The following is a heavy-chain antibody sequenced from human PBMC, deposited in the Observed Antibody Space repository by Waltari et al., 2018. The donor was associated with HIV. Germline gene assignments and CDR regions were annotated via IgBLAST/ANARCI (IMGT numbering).Heavy chain of an antibody. D-gene: IGHD3-16*01. Sequence: EVQLVESGGGLVQPEESLRPSCAASGFFLSSYSMNWVRQAPGEGLEWISFISSSGSTIYYADFVKGRFTVSRDNAENSLYLQMNSLRDEDTAVYYCVRDPKTSWGELDYWGQGTLVAVSS. CDR3: VRDPKTSWGELDY. CDR2: ISSSGSTI. J-gene: IGHJ4*02. CDR1: GFFLSSYS. V-gene: IGHV3-48*02.